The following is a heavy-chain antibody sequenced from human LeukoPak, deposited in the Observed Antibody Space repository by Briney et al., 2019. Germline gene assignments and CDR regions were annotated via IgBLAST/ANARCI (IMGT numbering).Heavy chain of an antibody. CDR1: GGSVSSSSYY. J-gene: IGHJ4*02. CDR2: MYYTGIT. Sequence: SETLSLTCTVSGGSVSSSSYYWAWIRQPPGMGLEWIGSMYYTGITSYNPDPSLKSRVTMSVDTSRNQFSLELRSLTAADTAVYYCAAIPWTSTSWFHFDYWGRGTLVTVSS. V-gene: IGHV4-39*01. CDR3: AAIPWTSTSWFHFDY. D-gene: IGHD6-13*01.